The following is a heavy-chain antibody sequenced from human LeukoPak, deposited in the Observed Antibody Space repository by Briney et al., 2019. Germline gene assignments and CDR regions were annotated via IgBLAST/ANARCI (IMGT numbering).Heavy chain of an antibody. CDR2: VFNSGSS. Sequence: PSETLSLTCTVSGYSITNGYFWGWVRRPPGKGLEWIASVFNSGSSYYNPSLKSRATISVDTSKNQFSLNLNSVTAADTAVYYCTRAMDLDYWGQGTLVTVSS. V-gene: IGHV4-38-2*02. J-gene: IGHJ4*02. CDR3: TRAMDLDY. D-gene: IGHD3-10*01. CDR1: GYSITNGYF.